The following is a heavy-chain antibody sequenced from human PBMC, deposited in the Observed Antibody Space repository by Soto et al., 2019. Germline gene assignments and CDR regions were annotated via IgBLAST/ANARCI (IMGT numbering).Heavy chain of an antibody. D-gene: IGHD2-2*01. CDR2: IYAGNGNT. V-gene: IGHV1-3*01. J-gene: IGHJ3*02. Sequence: QVQLVQSGAEVKKPGASVKVSCKASGYTFTSYAMHWVRQAPGQRLEWMGWIYAGNGNTKYSQKFQGRVTITRDTSASTAYMELSSLRFEDTAVYFCATAIADDAFDIWGRGTMVTVSS. CDR1: GYTFTSYA. CDR3: ATAIADDAFDI.